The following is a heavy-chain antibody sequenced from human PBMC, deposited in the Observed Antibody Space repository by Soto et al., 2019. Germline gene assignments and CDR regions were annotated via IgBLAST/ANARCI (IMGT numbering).Heavy chain of an antibody. CDR1: GGSISSGGYS. Sequence: QLQLQESGSGLVKPSQTLSLTCAVSGGSISSGGYSWSWIRQPPGKGLEWIGYIYHRGSTYYNPPLKSRVTISVDRSKNQFSLKLSSVTAADTVVYYCARASTTVTTLDYWGQGTLVTVSS. CDR3: ARASTTVTTLDY. V-gene: IGHV4-30-2*01. J-gene: IGHJ4*02. CDR2: IYHRGST. D-gene: IGHD4-17*01.